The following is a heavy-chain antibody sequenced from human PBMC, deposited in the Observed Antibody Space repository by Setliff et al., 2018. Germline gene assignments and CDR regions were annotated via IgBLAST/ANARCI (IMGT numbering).Heavy chain of an antibody. V-gene: IGHV1-18*01. CDR3: ARHGDASFYYDILTGHSPPYYFGY. CDR2: ISGYNGKT. D-gene: IGHD3-9*01. Sequence: ASVKVSCKASGYTFTNYGVSWVRQAPGQGLEWMGWISGYNGKTNYAQKVQGRVSMTTHTSTSTAYMELRSLRSDDTAVYYCARHGDASFYYDILTGHSPPYYFGYWGQGTLVTV. CDR1: GYTFTNYG. J-gene: IGHJ4*02.